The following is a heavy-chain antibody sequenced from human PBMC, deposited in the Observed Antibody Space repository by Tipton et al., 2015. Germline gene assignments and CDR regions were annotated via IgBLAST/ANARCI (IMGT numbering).Heavy chain of an antibody. CDR2: FFYSGST. CDR1: GGSITSSTYY. D-gene: IGHD2-2*01. CDR3: ARLEEDCSDNICFAFDP. J-gene: IGHJ5*02. Sequence: TLSLTCTVSGGSITSSTYYWGWIRQPPGKGLEWIGSFFYSGSTYYNPSLKSRVTISADTSKNQFSLKLSSVTAADTAVYYCARLEEDCSDNICFAFDPWGQGTLVTVSA. V-gene: IGHV4-39*01.